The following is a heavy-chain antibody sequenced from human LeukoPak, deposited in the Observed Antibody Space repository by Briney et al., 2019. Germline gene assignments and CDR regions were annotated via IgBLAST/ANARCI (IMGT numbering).Heavy chain of an antibody. D-gene: IGHD6-13*01. J-gene: IGHJ4*02. V-gene: IGHV3-48*01. CDR3: ARVPRHSSSWYY. CDR2: INYDGRDV. CDR1: GFTFSSFV. Sequence: GGSLRLSCAASGFTFSSFVMSWVRQAPGKGLEWVSYINYDGRDVYYADSVKGRFTTSRDNAKNSLYLQVNSLRAEDTAVYYCARVPRHSSSWYYWGQGTLVTVSS.